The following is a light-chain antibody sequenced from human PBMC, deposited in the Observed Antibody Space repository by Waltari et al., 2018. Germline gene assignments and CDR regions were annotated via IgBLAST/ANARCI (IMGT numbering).Light chain of an antibody. CDR3: SAYTGSLNV. CDR1: SSDVGAYNY. CDR2: DVS. Sequence: QSALTQPRSVSGSPGQSVTISCPGTSSDVGAYNYVSWFQQHPGKAPKLIIYDVSKRPSGLPDRFSGSKSGNTASLTISGLQAEDDADYYCSAYTGSLNVFGTGTKVTVL. J-gene: IGLJ1*01. V-gene: IGLV2-11*01.